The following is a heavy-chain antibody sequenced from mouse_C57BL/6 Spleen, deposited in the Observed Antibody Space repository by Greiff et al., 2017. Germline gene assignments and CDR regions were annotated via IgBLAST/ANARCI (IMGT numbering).Heavy chain of an antibody. V-gene: IGHV1-26*01. J-gene: IGHJ3*01. CDR2: INPNNGGT. Sequence: EVQLQQSGPELVKPGASVKISCKASGYTFTDYYMNWVKQSHGKSLEWIGDINPNNGGTSYNQKFKGKATLTVDKSSSTAYMELRSLTSEDSAVYYCAIYYSNYEGFAYWGQGTLVTVSA. CDR3: AIYYSNYEGFAY. CDR1: GYTFTDYY. D-gene: IGHD2-5*01.